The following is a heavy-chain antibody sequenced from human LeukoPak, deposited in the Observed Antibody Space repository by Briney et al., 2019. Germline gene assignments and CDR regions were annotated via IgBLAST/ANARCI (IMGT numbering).Heavy chain of an antibody. CDR3: AKEGPRVSHKAGDWFDP. V-gene: IGHV3-7*01. CDR1: GFIMSTSW. J-gene: IGHJ5*02. D-gene: IGHD5/OR15-5a*01. Sequence: GGSLRLSCAAPGFIMSTSWMSWVRQAPGKGLECVALINEDGSKKYYGDPVKGRFTISRDNARNEVYLYVNSLRDDDTALCYCAKEGPRVSHKAGDWFDPWGQGSLVTVS. CDR2: INEDGSKK.